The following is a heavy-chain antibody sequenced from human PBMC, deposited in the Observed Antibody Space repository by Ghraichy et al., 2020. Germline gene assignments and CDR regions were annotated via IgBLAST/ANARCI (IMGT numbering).Heavy chain of an antibody. CDR1: GYTFTNYG. V-gene: IGHV1-18*04. CDR2: ISPYNGKT. CDR3: ARDRDDSSGYYYVRNAFDM. J-gene: IGHJ3*02. D-gene: IGHD3-22*01. Sequence: ASVKVSCKASGYTFTNYGINWVRQAPGQGIEWMGWISPYNGKTNYAQKLQGRVTMTTETSTSTAYMELRSLRSDDTAVYYCARDRDDSSGYYYVRNAFDMWGQGTMVTVSS.